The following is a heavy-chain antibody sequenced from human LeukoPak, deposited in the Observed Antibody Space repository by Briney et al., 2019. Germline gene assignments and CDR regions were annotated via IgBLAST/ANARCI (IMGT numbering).Heavy chain of an antibody. CDR2: ISSSSSTI. CDR1: GFTFSSYS. J-gene: IGHJ3*02. CDR3: ASTVPPDAFDI. D-gene: IGHD4-17*01. V-gene: IGHV3-48*01. Sequence: GGPLRLSCAASGFTFSSYSMNWVRQAPGRGLEWVSYISSSSSTIYYADSVKGRFTISRDNAKNSLYLQMNSLRAEDTAVYYCASTVPPDAFDIWGQGTMVTVSS.